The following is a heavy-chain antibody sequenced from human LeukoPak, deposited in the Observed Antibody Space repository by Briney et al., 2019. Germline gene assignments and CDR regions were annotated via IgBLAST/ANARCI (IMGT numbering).Heavy chain of an antibody. CDR2: VSGSGGST. CDR3: AKGSSSDCINF. Sequence: PGGSLGLSCATSGFTFSSYVMNWIRQAPGKGLEWVSSVSGSGGSTYYADSVKGRFTISRDNSKKTLYLQMSSLRAEDTAVYYCAKGSSSDCINFWVQGTLVTVSS. V-gene: IGHV3-23*01. D-gene: IGHD6-19*01. J-gene: IGHJ4*02. CDR1: GFTFSSYV.